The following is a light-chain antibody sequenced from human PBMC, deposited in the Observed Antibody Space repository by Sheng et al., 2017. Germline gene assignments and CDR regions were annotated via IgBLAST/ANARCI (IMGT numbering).Light chain of an antibody. V-gene: IGKV1-5*01. Sequence: DFQMTQSPSTLSASIGDRVTITCRASQSISSWYQQKPGKAPKLLIYDASNLETGVPSRFSGSGSGTEFTLTISNLQPDDSATYYCQQYNHYPLTFGQGTKVEIK. CDR3: QQYNHYPLT. CDR1: QSISSW. CDR2: DAS. J-gene: IGKJ1*01.